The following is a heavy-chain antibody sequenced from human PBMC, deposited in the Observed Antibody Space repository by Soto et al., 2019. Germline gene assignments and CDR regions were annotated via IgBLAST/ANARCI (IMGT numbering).Heavy chain of an antibody. V-gene: IGHV1-46*01. D-gene: IGHD6-13*01. CDR2: NNPSCGST. J-gene: IGHJ6*02. Sequence: QVQLVQSGAEVKKPGASVKVSCKASGYSFTSYYMHWVRQAPGQGLEWMGINNPSCGSTSYAQNVQGRVSMTRDTSTSTVYMELGRLRSVDTAVYYCAREESASAGTLVFDGMDVWGQGTTLTVSS. CDR1: GYSFTSYY. CDR3: AREESASAGTLVFDGMDV.